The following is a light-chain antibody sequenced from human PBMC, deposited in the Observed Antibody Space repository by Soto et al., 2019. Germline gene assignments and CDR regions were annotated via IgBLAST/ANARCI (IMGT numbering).Light chain of an antibody. V-gene: IGKV1-5*03. CDR3: QQYKSYST. CDR1: QSIDSW. J-gene: IGKJ4*01. CDR2: RAS. Sequence: DIQMTQSPSTLSASVGDRVTITCRASQSIDSWLAWYQRKPGKAPKLLIYRASSLQSGVPSRFSGSGSGTEFTLTISSLQQDDSATYYCQQYKSYSTFGGGTKVEIK.